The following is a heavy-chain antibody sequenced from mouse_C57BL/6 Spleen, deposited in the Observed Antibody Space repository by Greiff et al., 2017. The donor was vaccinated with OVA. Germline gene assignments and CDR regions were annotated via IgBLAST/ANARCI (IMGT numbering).Heavy chain of an antibody. CDR1: GYAFSSYW. J-gene: IGHJ4*01. CDR3: ARSAAQATAMDY. Sequence: QVQLQQSGAELVKPGASVKISCKASGYAFSSYWMNWVKQRPGKGLEWIGQIYPGDGDTNYNGKFKGKATLTADKSSSTAYMQLSSLTSEDSAVYFCARSAAQATAMDYWGQGTSVTVSS. CDR2: IYPGDGDT. V-gene: IGHV1-80*01. D-gene: IGHD3-2*02.